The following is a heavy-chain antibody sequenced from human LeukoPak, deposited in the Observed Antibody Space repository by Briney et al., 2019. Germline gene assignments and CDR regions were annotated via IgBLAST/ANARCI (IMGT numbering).Heavy chain of an antibody. CDR1: GFTFSSYS. V-gene: IGHV3-21*01. J-gene: IGHJ4*02. CDR2: ISSSSSYI. CDR3: AREVGWCGSTSCSYGVDY. D-gene: IGHD2-2*01. Sequence: GGSLRLSCAASGFTFSSYSMNWVRQAPGKGLEWVSSISSSSSYIYYADSVKGRFTISRDNAKSSLYLQMNSLRAEDTAVYYCAREVGWCGSTSCSYGVDYWGQGTLVTVSS.